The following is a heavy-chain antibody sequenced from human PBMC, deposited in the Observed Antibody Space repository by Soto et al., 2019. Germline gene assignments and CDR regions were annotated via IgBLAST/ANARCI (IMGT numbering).Heavy chain of an antibody. CDR3: AKGMGTYYDILTGYPDAFDI. CDR2: ISGSGGST. CDR1: GFTFSSYA. D-gene: IGHD3-9*01. J-gene: IGHJ3*02. Sequence: SLRLSCAAYGFTFSSYAMSWVRQAPGKGLEWVSAISGSGGSTYYADSVKGRFTISRVNSKNTLYLQMNSLRAEDTAVYYCAKGMGTYYDILTGYPDAFDIWGQGTMVTVSS. V-gene: IGHV3-23*01.